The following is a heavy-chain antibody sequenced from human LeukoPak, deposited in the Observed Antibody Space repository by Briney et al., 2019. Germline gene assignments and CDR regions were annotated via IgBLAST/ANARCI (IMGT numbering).Heavy chain of an antibody. D-gene: IGHD6-6*01. CDR3: TSGSSSVGY. Sequence: GGSLRLSCAASGFIFSDYYMSWIRQASGKGLGWVAYISPSQNDIYYTESVRGRFTISRDNAKNSLYLQMSSLRADDTAVYYCTSGSSSVGYWGQGTLDTASS. CDR1: GFIFSDYY. V-gene: IGHV3-11*01. CDR2: ISPSQNDI. J-gene: IGHJ4*02.